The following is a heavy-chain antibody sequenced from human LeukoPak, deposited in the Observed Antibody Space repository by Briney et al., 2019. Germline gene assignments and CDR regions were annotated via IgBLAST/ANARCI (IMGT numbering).Heavy chain of an antibody. CDR2: INPGGGST. Sequence: RASVKVSCKASGYTFTSYYMHWVRQAPGQGLEWMGIINPGGGSTSYAQKFQGRVTMTRDTSTSTVYMELSSLRSEDTAVYYCASSDILTGYYIRGFDPWGQGTLVTVSS. CDR3: ASSDILTGYYIRGFDP. D-gene: IGHD3-9*01. V-gene: IGHV1-46*01. CDR1: GYTFTSYY. J-gene: IGHJ5*02.